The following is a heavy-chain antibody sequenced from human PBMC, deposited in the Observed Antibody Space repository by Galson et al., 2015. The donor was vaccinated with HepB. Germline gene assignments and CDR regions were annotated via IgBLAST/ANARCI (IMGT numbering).Heavy chain of an antibody. V-gene: IGHV3-30-3*01. CDR2: ISYDGSNK. CDR1: GFTFSSYA. D-gene: IGHD6-19*01. CDR3: ARDIAVAVFGRWGYYYGMDV. J-gene: IGHJ6*02. Sequence: SLRLSCAASGFTFSSYAMHWVRQAPGKGLEWVAVISYDGSNKYYADSVKGRFTISRDNSKNTLYLQMNSLRAEDTAVYYCARDIAVAVFGRWGYYYGMDVWGQGTTVTVSS.